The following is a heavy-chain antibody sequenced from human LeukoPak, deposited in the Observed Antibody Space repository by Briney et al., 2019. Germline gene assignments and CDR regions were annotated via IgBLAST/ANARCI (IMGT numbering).Heavy chain of an antibody. J-gene: IGHJ5*02. V-gene: IGHV4-34*01. CDR2: INHSGST. Sequence: SETLSLICAVYGGSFSGYYWSWIRQPPGKGLEWIGEINHSGSTNYNPSLKSRVTISVDTSKNQFSLKLSSVTAADTAVYYCARGGIAARPRDCRFDPWGQGTLVTVSS. CDR1: GGSFSGYY. D-gene: IGHD6-6*01. CDR3: ARGGIAARPRDCRFDP.